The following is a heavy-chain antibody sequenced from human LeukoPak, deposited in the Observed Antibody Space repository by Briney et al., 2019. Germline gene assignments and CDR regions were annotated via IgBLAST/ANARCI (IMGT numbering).Heavy chain of an antibody. CDR1: GYTFTGYY. Sequence: ASVKVSCKASGYTFTGYYVHWVRQAPGQGLEWMGWINPNSGGTNYEEKFQGRVTMTGDTSLTAAYMELTRLRADDTAVYYCAGENKIFGVVMGFDYWGQGTLVTVSS. V-gene: IGHV1-2*02. CDR2: INPNSGGT. D-gene: IGHD3-3*01. CDR3: AGENKIFGVVMGFDY. J-gene: IGHJ4*02.